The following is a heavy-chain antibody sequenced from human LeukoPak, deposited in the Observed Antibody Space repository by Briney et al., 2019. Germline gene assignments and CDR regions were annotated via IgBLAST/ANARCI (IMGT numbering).Heavy chain of an antibody. CDR2: IYSGGST. V-gene: IGHV3-53*01. D-gene: IGHD2-15*01. CDR1: GFTVSSNY. CDR3: AREYCSGGSCYGEYYYDSED. Sequence: PGGSLRLSCAASGFTVSSNYMSWVRQAPGKGLEWVSVIYSGGSTYYADSVKGRFTISRDNSKNTLYLQMNSLRAEDTAVYYCAREYCSGGSCYGEYYYDSEDWGQGTLATVSS. J-gene: IGHJ4*02.